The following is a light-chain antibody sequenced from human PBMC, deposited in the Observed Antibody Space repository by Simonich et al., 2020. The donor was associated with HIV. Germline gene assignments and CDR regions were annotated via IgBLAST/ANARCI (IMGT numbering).Light chain of an antibody. Sequence: DIVMTQSPDSLALSLGERATINCKSSQSVLYSSNNKNYLAWYQHKPGQPPKLLIYWASTLESGVPDRFRGSGSGTDFTLTISSLQAEDVAVYYCQQYYSTPQTFGQGTKVEIK. CDR2: WAS. CDR3: QQYYSTPQT. V-gene: IGKV4-1*01. CDR1: QSVLYSSNNKNY. J-gene: IGKJ1*01.